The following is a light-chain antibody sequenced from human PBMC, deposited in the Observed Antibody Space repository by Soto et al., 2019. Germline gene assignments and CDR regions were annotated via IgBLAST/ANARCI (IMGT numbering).Light chain of an antibody. CDR1: SSDVGSYNL. J-gene: IGLJ3*02. Sequence: QTASVSASPGQSITISCSGTSSDVGSYNLVSWYQHYPGKAPKLIIYEGSRRPSGVSDRFSGSKSGNTASLTISGLQAEDEADYYCCSYATSRTLVFGGGTKLTVL. CDR3: CSYATSRTLV. CDR2: EGS. V-gene: IGLV2-23*01.